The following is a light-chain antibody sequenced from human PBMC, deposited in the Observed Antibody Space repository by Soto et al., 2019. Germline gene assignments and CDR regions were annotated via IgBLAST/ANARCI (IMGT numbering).Light chain of an antibody. CDR3: QQRRSWPPTIT. Sequence: EMVVTQSPATLSLSPGERATLSCRASQSVSTYLAWYQQRPGQAPRLLIYDASYRATDIPPRFSGSGSGTDFTLTISSLEPEDFAVYYCQQRRSWPPTITFGQGTRLAIK. CDR2: DAS. CDR1: QSVSTY. V-gene: IGKV3-11*01. J-gene: IGKJ5*01.